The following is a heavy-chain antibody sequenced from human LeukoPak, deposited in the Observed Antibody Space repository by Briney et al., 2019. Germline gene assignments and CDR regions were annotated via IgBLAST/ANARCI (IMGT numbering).Heavy chain of an antibody. V-gene: IGHV4-34*01. J-gene: IGHJ6*03. Sequence: SETLSLTCAVSGGSFSGYYWSWIRQPPGKGLEWIGEINHSGSTNYNPSLKSRVTISVDTSKNQYSLKLSSVTTADTAVYYCARGYPFYYYYMDVWGKGTTVTVSS. CDR1: GGSFSGYY. CDR2: INHSGST. CDR3: ARGYPFYYYYMDV.